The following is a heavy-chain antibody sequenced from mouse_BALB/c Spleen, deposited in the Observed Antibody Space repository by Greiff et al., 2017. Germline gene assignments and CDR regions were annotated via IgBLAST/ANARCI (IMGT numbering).Heavy chain of an antibody. Sequence: VQLQQSGPDLVKPGASVKISCKASGYSFTGYYMHWVKQSHGKSLEWIGRVNPNNGGTSYNQKLKGKAILTVDKSSSTAYMELRSLTSEDSAVYYCAKERADRRPYYFDYWGQGTTLTVSS. D-gene: IGHD3-1*01. J-gene: IGHJ2*01. CDR2: VNPNNGGT. V-gene: IGHV1-26*01. CDR3: AKERADRRPYYFDY. CDR1: GYSFTGYY.